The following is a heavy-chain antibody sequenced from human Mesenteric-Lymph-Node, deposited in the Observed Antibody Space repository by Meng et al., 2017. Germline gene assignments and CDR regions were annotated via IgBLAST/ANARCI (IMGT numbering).Heavy chain of an antibody. Sequence: ASVKVSCKASGYTFTGYYMHWVRQAPGQGLEWMGWINPNSGGTNYAQKFQGRVTMTRDTSISTAYMELSRLRSDDTAVYYCARGRSFISNYYYYGMDVWGQGTTVTVSS. CDR2: INPNSGGT. V-gene: IGHV1-2*02. J-gene: IGHJ6*02. CDR3: ARGRSFISNYYYYGMDV. CDR1: GYTFTGYY. D-gene: IGHD2-15*01.